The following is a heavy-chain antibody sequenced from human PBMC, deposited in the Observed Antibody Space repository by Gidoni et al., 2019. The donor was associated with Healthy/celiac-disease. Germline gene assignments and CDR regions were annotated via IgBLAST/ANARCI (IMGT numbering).Heavy chain of an antibody. CDR3: ARADPSRDYYYYYGMDV. CDR2: IQHNSGGT. J-gene: IGHJ6*02. V-gene: IGHV1-2*02. Sequence: QVQLVQSGAEVKQPGASVKVSCKASGYTFTGYYMHWVRQAPGQGLEWMGWIQHNSGGTNYAQKFQGRVTMTRDTSISTAYMELSRLRSDDTAVYYCARADPSRDYYYYYGMDVWGQGTTVTVSS. CDR1: GYTFTGYY.